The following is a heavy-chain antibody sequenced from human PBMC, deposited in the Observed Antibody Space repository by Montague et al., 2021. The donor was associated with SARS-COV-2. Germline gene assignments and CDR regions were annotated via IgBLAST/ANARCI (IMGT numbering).Heavy chain of an antibody. CDR3: ARLGASTLVRGITNADFGSYGRDV. J-gene: IGHJ6*02. D-gene: IGHD3-10*01. CDR2: INHSGST. CDR1: SGSFIGYY. V-gene: IGHV4-34*01. Sequence: SETLSLTCAVSSGSFIGYYWSWIRQPPGKGLEWIGEINHSGSTTYNPSLESRVSISVDTSNKQFSLKVTSVTAADTAVYYCARLGASTLVRGITNADFGSYGRDVWGQGTTVTVSS.